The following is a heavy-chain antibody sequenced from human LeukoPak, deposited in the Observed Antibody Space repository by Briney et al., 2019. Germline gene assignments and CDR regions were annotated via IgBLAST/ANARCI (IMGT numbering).Heavy chain of an antibody. CDR1: GYSISSGYY. D-gene: IGHD3-22*01. CDR3: AESYYYDSSGYEI. Sequence: SETLSLTCTVSGYSISSGYYWGWIRQPPGKGLEWIGSIYHSGSTYYNPSLKSRVTISVDTSKNQFSLKLSSVTAADTAVYYCAESYYYDSSGYEIWGQGTKVNGSS. V-gene: IGHV4-38-2*02. J-gene: IGHJ3*02. CDR2: IYHSGST.